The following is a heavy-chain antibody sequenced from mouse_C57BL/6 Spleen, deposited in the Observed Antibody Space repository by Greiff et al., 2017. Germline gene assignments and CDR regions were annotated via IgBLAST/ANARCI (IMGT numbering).Heavy chain of an antibody. CDR2: INYDGSST. D-gene: IGHD3-3*01. V-gene: IGHV5-16*01. CDR1: GFTFSDYY. J-gene: IGHJ3*01. Sequence: EVLLVESEGGLVQPGSSMKLSCTASGFTFSDYYMAWVRQVPDKGLEWVANINYDGSSTYYLDSLKSRFIISRDNAKNILYLQMSSLKSEDTATYYCARVDRAGQGFAYWGQGTLVTVSA. CDR3: ARVDRAGQGFAY.